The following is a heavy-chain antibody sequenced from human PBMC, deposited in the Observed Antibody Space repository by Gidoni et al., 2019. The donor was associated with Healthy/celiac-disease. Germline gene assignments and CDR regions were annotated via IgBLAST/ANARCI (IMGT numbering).Heavy chain of an antibody. J-gene: IGHJ4*02. Sequence: EVQLVESGGGLVKTGGSLRRSCAASGFTFSSYSMHWVRQAPGKGLEWVSSISSSSSYIYYADSGKGRFTISRDNAKNSLYLQMNSLRAEDTAVYYCARDPGATSYWGQGTLVTVSS. CDR2: ISSSSSYI. CDR3: ARDPGATSY. CDR1: GFTFSSYS. V-gene: IGHV3-21*01. D-gene: IGHD1-26*01.